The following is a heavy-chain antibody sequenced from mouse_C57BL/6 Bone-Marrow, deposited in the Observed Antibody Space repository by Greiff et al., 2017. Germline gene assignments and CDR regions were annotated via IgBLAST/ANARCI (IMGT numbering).Heavy chain of an antibody. D-gene: IGHD1-1*01. CDR2: IYPRSGNT. V-gene: IGHV1-81*01. J-gene: IGHJ1*03. CDR1: GYTFTSYG. CDR3: ARSVFITTVVAHWYCDV. Sequence: QVQLQQSGAELARPGASVKLSCKASGYTFTSYGISWVKQRTGQGLEWIGEIYPRSGNTYYNEKFKGKATLTADKSSSTAYMELRSLTSEDSAVYFCARSVFITTVVAHWYCDVWGTGTTVTVSS.